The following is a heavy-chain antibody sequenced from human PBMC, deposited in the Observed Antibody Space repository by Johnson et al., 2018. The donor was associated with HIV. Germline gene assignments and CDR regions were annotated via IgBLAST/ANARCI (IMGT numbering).Heavy chain of an antibody. CDR2: IRNDGSVT. J-gene: IGHJ3*02. V-gene: IGHV3-74*01. Sequence: EVQLVESGGGLVQPGGSLRLSCAASGFDFSSSWMHWVRQAPGKGLVWVSRIRNDGSVTTYADSVKGRFFISSDNSKNALYLQMNSLRAEDTAVYYCAKDLLTLDAFDIWGQGTMVTVSS. CDR3: AKDLLTLDAFDI. CDR1: GFDFSSSW.